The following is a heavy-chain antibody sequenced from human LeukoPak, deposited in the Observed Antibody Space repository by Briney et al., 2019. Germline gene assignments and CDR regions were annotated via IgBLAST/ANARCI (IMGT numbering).Heavy chain of an antibody. Sequence: SQTLSLTCTVSGRSISSGGYYWCWLRQHPGKGLEWIGYIYYSGSTYYNPSLKSRVTISVDTSKNQFSLKLSSVTAADTAVYYCARDLDGYTGMDVWGQGTTVTVSS. D-gene: IGHD5-24*01. CDR1: GRSISSGGYY. CDR2: IYYSGST. J-gene: IGHJ6*02. CDR3: ARDLDGYTGMDV. V-gene: IGHV4-31*03.